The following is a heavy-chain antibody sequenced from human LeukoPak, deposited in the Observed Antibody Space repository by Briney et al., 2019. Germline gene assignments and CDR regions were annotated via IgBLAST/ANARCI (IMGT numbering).Heavy chain of an antibody. CDR3: ARETKTGGSSWYYFDY. CDR2: INSDGSST. V-gene: IGHV3-74*01. CDR1: GFTFNSYW. D-gene: IGHD6-13*01. J-gene: IGHJ4*02. Sequence: GGSLRLSCAASGFTFNSYWMHWVRQAPGKGLVWVSRINSDGSSTSYADSVKGRFTISRDNAKNTLYLQMNSLRAEDTAVYYCARETKTGGSSWYYFDYWGQGTLVTVSS.